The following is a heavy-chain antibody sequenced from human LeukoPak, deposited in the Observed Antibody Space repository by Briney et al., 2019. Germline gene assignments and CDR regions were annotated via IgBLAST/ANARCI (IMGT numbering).Heavy chain of an antibody. CDR1: GGSISSYY. J-gene: IGHJ4*02. Sequence: PSETLSLTCTVSGGSISSYYWSWIRQPPGKGLEWIGYIYYSGSTNYNPSLKSRVTISVDTSKNQFSLKLSSVTAADTAVYYCARAAGNYYDSSGYWDYWGQGTLVTVSS. V-gene: IGHV4-59*01. CDR3: ARAAGNYYDSSGYWDY. CDR2: IYYSGST. D-gene: IGHD3-22*01.